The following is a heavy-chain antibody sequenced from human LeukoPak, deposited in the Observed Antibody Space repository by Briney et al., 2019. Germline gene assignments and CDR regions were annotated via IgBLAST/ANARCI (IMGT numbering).Heavy chain of an antibody. D-gene: IGHD2-15*01. CDR2: IYYSGTI. CDR1: GGSISSYY. Sequence: SETLSLTCTVSGGSISSYYWTWIRQPPGKGLEWIGYIYYSGTINYNPSLKSRVTISVDTSKKQLSLKLNSVTAADAAIYYCASLPNCSGGSCSRGSNFFDYWGQGTLVTVSS. V-gene: IGHV4-59*01. CDR3: ASLPNCSGGSCSRGSNFFDY. J-gene: IGHJ4*02.